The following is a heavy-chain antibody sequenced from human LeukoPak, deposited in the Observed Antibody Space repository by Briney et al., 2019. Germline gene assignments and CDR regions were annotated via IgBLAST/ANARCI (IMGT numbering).Heavy chain of an antibody. D-gene: IGHD3-22*01. Sequence: PSETLSLTCTVSGGSISSSSYYWGWIRQPPGKGLEWIGSIYYSGSTYYNPSLSSRVSISVDKSKNQFSLKLTSVTAADTAVYYCAIHKVEAGDSNGYYPVGYFDSWGQGILVTVSS. J-gene: IGHJ4*02. CDR1: GGSISSSSYY. V-gene: IGHV4-39*07. CDR2: IYYSGST. CDR3: AIHKVEAGDSNGYYPVGYFDS.